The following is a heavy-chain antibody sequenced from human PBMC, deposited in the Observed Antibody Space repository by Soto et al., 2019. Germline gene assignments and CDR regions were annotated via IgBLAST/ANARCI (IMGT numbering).Heavy chain of an antibody. CDR2: INAGNGNT. J-gene: IGHJ5*02. CDR3: ARASRLVATELGGWFDP. Sequence: QVQLVQSGAEVKKPGASVKVSCKASGYTFTSYAMHWVRQAPGQRLEWMGWINAGNGNTKYSQKFQGRVTITRDTSASTAYMELSSLRSEDTAVYYCARASRLVATELGGWFDPWGQGTLVTVSS. CDR1: GYTFTSYA. V-gene: IGHV1-3*01. D-gene: IGHD5-12*01.